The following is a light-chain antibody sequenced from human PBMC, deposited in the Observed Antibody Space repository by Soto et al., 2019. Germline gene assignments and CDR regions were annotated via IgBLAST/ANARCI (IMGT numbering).Light chain of an antibody. CDR3: QQHGSSPPWT. CDR1: QSVSSSY. Sequence: EIVLTQYPGTLSLSPGERATLSCRASQSVSSSYLAWYQQKPGQAPRLLIYGASSRATGIPDRFSGSGSGTDFTLTISRLEPEDFAVYYCQQHGSSPPWTFGQGTKVDI. J-gene: IGKJ1*01. CDR2: GAS. V-gene: IGKV3-20*01.